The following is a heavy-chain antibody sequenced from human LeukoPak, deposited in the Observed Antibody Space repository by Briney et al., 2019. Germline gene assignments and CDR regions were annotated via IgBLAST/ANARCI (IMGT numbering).Heavy chain of an antibody. CDR3: VKGRSGTLYYFDY. J-gene: IGHJ4*02. Sequence: GGSLRLSCAASAFTFDNYGMHWVRQAPGKGLEWVAFIRYDGSNKYYADSVKGRFTISRDNSKNTLFLQMNSLRAEDTAVYYCVKGRSGTLYYFDYWGQGTLVTVSS. CDR2: IRYDGSNK. V-gene: IGHV3-30*02. CDR1: AFTFDNYG. D-gene: IGHD3-10*01.